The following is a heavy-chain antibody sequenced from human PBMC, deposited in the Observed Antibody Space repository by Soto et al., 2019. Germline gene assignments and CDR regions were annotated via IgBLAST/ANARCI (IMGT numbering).Heavy chain of an antibody. J-gene: IGHJ4*02. V-gene: IGHV3-30*18. D-gene: IGHD1-26*01. CDR2: ISYDGSNE. CDR1: GFTFSSYG. CDR3: AKTDSGSYYETRPPDY. Sequence: QVQLVESGGGVVQPGRSLRLSCAASGFTFSSYGMHWVRQAPGKGLEWVAVISYDGSNEYYADSVKGRFTISRDNSKNTLYLQMNSLRAEDTAVYYCAKTDSGSYYETRPPDYWGQGTLVTVSS.